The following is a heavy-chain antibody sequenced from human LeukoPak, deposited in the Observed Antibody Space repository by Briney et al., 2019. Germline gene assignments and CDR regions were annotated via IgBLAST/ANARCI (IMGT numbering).Heavy chain of an antibody. J-gene: IGHJ4*02. CDR1: GFTFTSYA. D-gene: IGHD1-26*01. V-gene: IGHV3-23*01. CDR2: IRGSGSTT. CDR3: AKDLGSSQDFDY. Sequence: EAGGSLRLSCVASGFTFTSYAMSWVRQAPGKGLEWVSHIRGSGSTTHYADSVKGRFTISRDNSKNTLYLQMNSLRAEDTAVYYCAKDLGSSQDFDYWGQGTLVTVSS.